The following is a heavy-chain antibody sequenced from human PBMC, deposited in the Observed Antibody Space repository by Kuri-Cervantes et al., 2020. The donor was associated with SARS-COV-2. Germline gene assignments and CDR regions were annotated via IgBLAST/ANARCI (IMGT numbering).Heavy chain of an antibody. V-gene: IGHV1-69*13. CDR2: IIPIFGTA. CDR3: ARDRDMGGWPTTSIGGFDP. Sequence: SVKVSCKASGGTFSSYAISWVRQAPGQGLEWMGGIIPIFGTANYAQKFQGGVTITADESTSTAYMELSSLRSEDTAMYYCARDRDMGGWPTTSIGGFDPWGQGTLVTVSS. D-gene: IGHD2-15*01. CDR1: GGTFSSYA. J-gene: IGHJ5*02.